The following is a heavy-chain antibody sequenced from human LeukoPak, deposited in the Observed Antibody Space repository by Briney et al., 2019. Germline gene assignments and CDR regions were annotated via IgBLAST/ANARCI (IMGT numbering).Heavy chain of an antibody. V-gene: IGHV3-23*01. Sequence: PGGSLRLSCAASGFTFSSYGMSWVRQAPGKGLEWVSAISGSGGSTYYADSVKGRFTISRDNSKNTLYLQMNSLRAEDTAVYYCAKEGGLRWEQYYFDYWGQGTLVTVSS. CDR1: GFTFSSYG. CDR2: ISGSGGST. J-gene: IGHJ4*02. CDR3: AKEGGLRWEQYYFDY. D-gene: IGHD4-23*01.